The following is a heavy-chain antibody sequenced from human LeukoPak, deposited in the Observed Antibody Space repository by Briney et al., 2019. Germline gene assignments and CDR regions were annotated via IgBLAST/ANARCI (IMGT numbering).Heavy chain of an antibody. D-gene: IGHD1-1*01. Sequence: PSETLSLTCTVSGGSMSGSYWSWTRQPPGKGLEWIGSIHYTGSTNYNPSLKSRLTISLDTSKNQFSVKLNSVIAADTAVYYCAKDRVPGGYWGQGTLVTVSS. CDR3: AKDRVPGGY. CDR2: IHYTGST. V-gene: IGHV4-59*01. J-gene: IGHJ1*01. CDR1: GGSMSGSY.